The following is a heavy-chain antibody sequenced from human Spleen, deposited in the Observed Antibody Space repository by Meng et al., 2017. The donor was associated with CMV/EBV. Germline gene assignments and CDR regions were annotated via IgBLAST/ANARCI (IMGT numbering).Heavy chain of an antibody. CDR3: ATSIVGDTGDY. V-gene: IGHV3-21*01. CDR2: ISSSRNSI. D-gene: IGHD1-26*01. CDR1: GFTFSSFD. Sequence: GGSLRLSCAASGFTFSSFDMNWVRQAPGKGLEWVSSISSSRNSIYYADSVKGRFTISRDNAKNTLYLQMNSLTAEDTALFYCATSIVGDTGDYWGQGTLVTVSS. J-gene: IGHJ4*02.